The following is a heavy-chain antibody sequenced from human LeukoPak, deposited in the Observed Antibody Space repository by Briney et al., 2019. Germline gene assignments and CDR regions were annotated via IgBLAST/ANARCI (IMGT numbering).Heavy chain of an antibody. CDR2: IYSGDST. CDR1: GFTVSSNY. J-gene: IGHJ6*03. CDR3: ARGYCSVASCSYYYYYMDV. Sequence: GGSLRLSCAASGFTVSSNYMSWVRQAPGKGLEWVSVIYSGDSTYYADSVKGRFTISRDNSKNTLYLQMNSLRAEGTAVYYCARGYCSVASCSYYYYYMDVWGKGTTVTVSS. V-gene: IGHV3-66*02. D-gene: IGHD2-15*01.